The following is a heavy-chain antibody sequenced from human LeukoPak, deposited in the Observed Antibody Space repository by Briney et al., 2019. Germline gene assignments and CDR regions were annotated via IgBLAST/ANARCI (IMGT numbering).Heavy chain of an antibody. J-gene: IGHJ3*01. Sequence: GGSLRLSCAASGFTFGDYYMSWIRQAPGKGLEWVSYMSSSGTYTNYADSVKGRFTISRDNAKNSLSLQMNSLRVEDTAVYYCARGGFYTDPDDFDVWGQGTMVTVSS. CDR1: GFTFGDYY. CDR3: ARGGFYTDPDDFDV. D-gene: IGHD1-26*01. V-gene: IGHV3-11*06. CDR2: MSSSGTYT.